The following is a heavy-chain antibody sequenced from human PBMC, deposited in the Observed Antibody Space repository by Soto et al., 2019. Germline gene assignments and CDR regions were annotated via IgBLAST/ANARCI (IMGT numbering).Heavy chain of an antibody. CDR1: GFTFGDYA. CDR2: IRSKAYGGTT. J-gene: IGHJ6*03. Sequence: EVQLVESGGGLVQPGRSLRLSCTASGFTFGDYAMSWFRQAPGKGLEWVGFIRSKAYGGTTEYAASVKGRFTISRDDSKSIAYLQMNSLKTEDKAVYYCTRFLGYCSSTSGYTREDLYYYYYMDVWGKGTTVTVSS. D-gene: IGHD2-2*02. CDR3: TRFLGYCSSTSGYTREDLYYYYYMDV. V-gene: IGHV3-49*03.